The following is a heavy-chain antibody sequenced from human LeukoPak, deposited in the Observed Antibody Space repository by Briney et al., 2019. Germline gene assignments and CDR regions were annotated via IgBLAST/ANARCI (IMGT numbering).Heavy chain of an antibody. D-gene: IGHD3-3*01. Sequence: ASVKVSCKASGYTFTSYGISWVRQAPGQGLEWMGWISAYNGNTNYAQKLQGRVTMTTDTSTSTAYMELRSPRSDDTAVYYCARVAPEYYDFWSGRVYFDYWGQGTLVTVSS. CDR2: ISAYNGNT. V-gene: IGHV1-18*01. CDR3: ARVAPEYYDFWSGRVYFDY. J-gene: IGHJ4*02. CDR1: GYTFTSYG.